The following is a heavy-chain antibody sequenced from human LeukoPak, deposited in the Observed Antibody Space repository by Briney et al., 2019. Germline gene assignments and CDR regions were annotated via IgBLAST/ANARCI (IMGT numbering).Heavy chain of an antibody. V-gene: IGHV4-4*07. J-gene: IGHJ4*02. CDR3: ARALNPIVGGYYFDY. D-gene: IGHD1-26*01. CDR2: IYISGSI. CDR1: GGSIRSYY. Sequence: SETLSLTCTVSGGSIRSYYWSWIRQPAGKGLEWIGRIYISGSINYNPSLKSRVTMSLDTSKNQFSLELSSVTAADTAVYYCARALNPIVGGYYFDYWGQGTLVTVSS.